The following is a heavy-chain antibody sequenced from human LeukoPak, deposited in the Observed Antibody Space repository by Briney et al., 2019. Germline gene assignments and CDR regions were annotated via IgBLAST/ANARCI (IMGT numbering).Heavy chain of an antibody. CDR3: ARGSGSYLNGYFQH. V-gene: IGHV3-74*01. D-gene: IGHD1-26*01. Sequence: PGGSLRLSCAASGFTFSSYWMHWVRHAPGKGLVWVSRINSDGSSTSYADSVKGRFTISRDNAKNTLYLQMNSLRAEDTAVYYCARGSGSYLNGYFQHWGQGTLVTVSS. CDR1: GFTFSSYW. J-gene: IGHJ1*01. CDR2: INSDGSST.